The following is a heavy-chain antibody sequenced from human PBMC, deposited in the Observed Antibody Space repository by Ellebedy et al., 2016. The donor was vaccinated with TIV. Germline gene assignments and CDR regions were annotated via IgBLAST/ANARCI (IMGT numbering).Heavy chain of an antibody. CDR1: GFTFSSYA. D-gene: IGHD2-8*01. Sequence: GESLKISCAASGFTFSSYAMSWVRQAPGKGLEWVSAISGSGGSTYYADSVKGRFTISRDNSKNTLYLQMNSLRAEDTAVYYCARGGYCTNGVCYVFAFDIWGQGTMVTVSS. J-gene: IGHJ3*02. CDR3: ARGGYCTNGVCYVFAFDI. V-gene: IGHV3-23*01. CDR2: ISGSGGST.